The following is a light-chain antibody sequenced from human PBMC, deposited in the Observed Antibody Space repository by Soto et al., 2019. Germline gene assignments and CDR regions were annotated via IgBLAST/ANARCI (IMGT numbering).Light chain of an antibody. V-gene: IGLV2-14*01. CDR3: SSYTSSSTPHVV. CDR1: SSDVGGYNY. J-gene: IGLJ2*01. CDR2: EVG. Sequence: QSVLTQPASVSGSPGQSITISCTGTSSDVGGYNYVSWYQQHPGKAPKLMIYEVGNRPSGVSNRFSGSKSGNTASLTISGLQAEDEADYYCSSYTSSSTPHVVFGGGTKLTVL.